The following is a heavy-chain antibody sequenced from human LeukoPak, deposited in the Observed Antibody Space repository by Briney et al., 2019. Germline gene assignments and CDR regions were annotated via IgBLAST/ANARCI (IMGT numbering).Heavy chain of an antibody. D-gene: IGHD6-19*01. CDR1: GFTFSSYG. Sequence: PGRSLRLSCAVSGFTFSSYGMYWVRQAPGKGLEWVAVISFDGSNKYYEDSVRGRFTVSRDNSKDTLYLQMNSLRAEDTAVYYCAKDEIGAVAGLLDYWGQGILVTVSS. V-gene: IGHV3-30*18. CDR2: ISFDGSNK. CDR3: AKDEIGAVAGLLDY. J-gene: IGHJ4*02.